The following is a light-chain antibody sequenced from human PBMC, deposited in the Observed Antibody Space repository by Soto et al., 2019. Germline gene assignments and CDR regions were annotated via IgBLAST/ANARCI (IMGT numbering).Light chain of an antibody. Sequence: SCELTQPPSESVAPGKTARITCGGNNIGSKSVHWYQQKPGQAPVLVIYYDSDRPSGIPERFSGSNSGNTATLTISRVEAGDEADYYCQVWDSSSDHAVFGGGTQLTVL. J-gene: IGLJ7*01. CDR3: QVWDSSSDHAV. CDR1: NIGSKS. CDR2: YDS. V-gene: IGLV3-21*04.